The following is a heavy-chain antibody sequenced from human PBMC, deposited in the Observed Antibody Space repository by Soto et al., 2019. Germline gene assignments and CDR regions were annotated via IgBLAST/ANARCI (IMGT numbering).Heavy chain of an antibody. V-gene: IGHV1-46*03. D-gene: IGHD3-10*01. J-gene: IGHJ6*01. Sequence: AAVKPRSEASGNTNTTIVMHWGLQAPGQGLEWMVVINPGYPAGRSTTYAQKFQGRVTMTTDTSTSTVYMELSRLRSDDTAVQSCAREVPFAAVTPGMY. CDR2: INPGYPAGRST. CDR3: AREVPFAAVTPGMY. CDR1: GNTNTTIV.